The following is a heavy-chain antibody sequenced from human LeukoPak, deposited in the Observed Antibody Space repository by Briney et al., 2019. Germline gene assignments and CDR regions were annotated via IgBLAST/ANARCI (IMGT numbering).Heavy chain of an antibody. CDR3: ARDGLDCSSTSCYGDY. J-gene: IGHJ4*02. D-gene: IGHD2-2*01. CDR2: ISSNGGST. CDR1: GFTFSSYA. V-gene: IGHV3-64*01. Sequence: GGSLRLSCAASGFTFSSYAMHWVRQAPGKGVEYVSAISSNGGSTYYANSVKGRFTISRDNSKNTLYLQMGSLRAEDMAVYYCARDGLDCSSTSCYGDYWGQGTLVTVSS.